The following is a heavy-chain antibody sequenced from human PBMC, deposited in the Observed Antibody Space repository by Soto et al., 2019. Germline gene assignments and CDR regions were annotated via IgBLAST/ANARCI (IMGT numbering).Heavy chain of an antibody. J-gene: IGHJ4*02. V-gene: IGHV1-69*01. CDR3: ARAPSNIVLMVYALDY. D-gene: IGHD2-8*01. Sequence: QVQLMQSGAEVKKPGSSVKVSCKASGGTFSSYAISWVRQAPGQGLEWMGGIIPIFGTANYAQKFQGRVTITADESTSTAYMELSSLRSEDTAVYYCARAPSNIVLMVYALDYWGQGTLVTVSS. CDR2: IIPIFGTA. CDR1: GGTFSSYA.